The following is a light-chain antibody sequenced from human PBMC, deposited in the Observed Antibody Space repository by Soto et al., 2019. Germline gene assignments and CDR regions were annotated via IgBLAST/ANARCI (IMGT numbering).Light chain of an antibody. J-gene: IGKJ4*01. CDR3: QQLNVSPST. CDR2: AAS. V-gene: IGKV1-9*01. CDR1: QGISNY. Sequence: IELTQSPASLSASLGDRATITCRASQGISNYLGWYQQKPGKAPKLLIYAASSLPTGVPSRFSGGGSGTDFTLTITSLQPEDFAIYYCQQLNVSPSTFGGGTKVDIK.